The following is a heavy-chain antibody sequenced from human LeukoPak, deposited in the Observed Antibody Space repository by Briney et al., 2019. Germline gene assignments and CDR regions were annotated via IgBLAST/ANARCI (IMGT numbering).Heavy chain of an antibody. V-gene: IGHV1-69*13. CDR3: ARDFNPLVGATHNWFDP. CDR2: IIPIFATA. CDR1: GGTFSSYA. Sequence: SVKVSCKASGGTFSSYAISWVRQAPGQGLEWMGGIIPIFATANYAQKFQGRVTITADESTSTAYMELRSLRSDDTAVYYCARDFNPLVGATHNWFDPWGQGTLVTVSS. D-gene: IGHD1-26*01. J-gene: IGHJ5*02.